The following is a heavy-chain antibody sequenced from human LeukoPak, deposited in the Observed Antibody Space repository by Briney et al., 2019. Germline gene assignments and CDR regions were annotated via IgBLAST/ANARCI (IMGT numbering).Heavy chain of an antibody. J-gene: IGHJ4*02. CDR1: GFTFSSYG. CDR2: IRYDGSNK. Sequence: GGSLRLSCAASGFTFSSYGMHWVRQAPGKGLEWVAFIRYDGSNKYSADSVKGRFTISRDNSKNTLYLQMNSLRAEDTAVYYCARGLVTCGGDCYFAYWGQGTLVTVSS. CDR3: ARGLVTCGGDCYFAY. V-gene: IGHV3-30*02. D-gene: IGHD2-21*02.